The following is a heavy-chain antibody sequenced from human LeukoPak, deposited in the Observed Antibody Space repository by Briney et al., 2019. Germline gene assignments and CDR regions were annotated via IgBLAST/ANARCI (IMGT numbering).Heavy chain of an antibody. Sequence: GGSLRLSCAASGFTFSSYWMSWVRQAPGKGLEWVANIKQDGSEKYYVDSVKGRFTISRDNAKNPLYLQMNSLRAEDTAVYYCARVASYSSGCFDYWGQGTLVTVSS. CDR2: IKQDGSEK. CDR3: ARVASYSSGCFDY. D-gene: IGHD6-19*01. V-gene: IGHV3-7*01. J-gene: IGHJ4*02. CDR1: GFTFSSYW.